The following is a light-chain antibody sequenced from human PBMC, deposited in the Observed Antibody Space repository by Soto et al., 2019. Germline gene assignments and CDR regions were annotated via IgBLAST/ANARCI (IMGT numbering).Light chain of an antibody. CDR1: QSVSSY. Sequence: DIVLTQSPATLSLSPGERATLSCRASQSVSSYLAWYQHKPGQAPRLLIYDASNRATGIPARFSGSGSGPDFTLTISSLEPEDFAVYYCQQRSNCRRTFGQGTKLEIK. V-gene: IGKV3-11*01. CDR3: QQRSNCRRT. CDR2: DAS. J-gene: IGKJ2*01.